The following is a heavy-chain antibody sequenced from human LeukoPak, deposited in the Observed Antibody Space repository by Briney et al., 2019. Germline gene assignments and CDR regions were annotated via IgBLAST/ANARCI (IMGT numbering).Heavy chain of an antibody. CDR2: ISWNSGSI. CDR1: GFTFDDYA. CDR3: AKDVRGDLVATAFGY. V-gene: IGHV3-9*01. Sequence: PGRSLRLSCAASGFTFDDYAMHWVRQAPGKGLEWVSGISWNSGSIGYADSVKGRFTISRDNAKNSLYLQMNSLRAEDTALYYCAKDVRGDLVATAFGYWGQGTLVTVSS. J-gene: IGHJ4*02. D-gene: IGHD5-12*01.